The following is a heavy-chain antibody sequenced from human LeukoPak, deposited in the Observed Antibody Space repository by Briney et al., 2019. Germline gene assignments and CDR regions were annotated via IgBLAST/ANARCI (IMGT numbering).Heavy chain of an antibody. CDR2: IHTSGST. V-gene: IGHV4-4*07. D-gene: IGHD3-10*01. Sequence: SETLSLTCTASAASISTYYWSWIRQPAGKGLEWIGHIHTSGSTNYNPSLKSRVTMSIDTSKNQFSLKLNSVTTADTAVYYCAKEGMIRGVIDYWGQGALVTVSS. J-gene: IGHJ4*02. CDR1: AASISTYY. CDR3: AKEGMIRGVIDY.